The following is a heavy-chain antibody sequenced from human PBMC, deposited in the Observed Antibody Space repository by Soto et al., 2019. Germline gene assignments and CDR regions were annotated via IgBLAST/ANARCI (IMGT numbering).Heavy chain of an antibody. CDR2: ISAYNGNT. Sequence: QVQLVQSGAEVKKPGASVKVSCKASGYTFTSYGISWVRQAPGQGLEWMGWISAYNGNTNYAQKLQGRVTMTTDTSASTAYRELRSRRSDAPAVYYCASDADRYPSETDYYDFWSGYEIRFDYWGQGTLVTVSS. D-gene: IGHD3-3*01. V-gene: IGHV1-18*01. J-gene: IGHJ4*02. CDR3: ASDADRYPSETDYYDFWSGYEIRFDY. CDR1: GYTFTSYG.